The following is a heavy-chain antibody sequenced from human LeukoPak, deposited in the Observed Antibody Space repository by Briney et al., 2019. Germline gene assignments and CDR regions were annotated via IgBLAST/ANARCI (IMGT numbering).Heavy chain of an antibody. Sequence: SETLSLTCAVYNGSFSDYYWSWVRQSPEKGLEWIAEMHHSGRTNYNPSLQSRVTISIDTSKNQFSLKLSSVTAADTAVYYCARSTDYDSSGYYYPTYYYFDYWGQGTLVTVSS. CDR1: NGSFSDYY. D-gene: IGHD3-22*01. CDR3: ARSTDYDSSGYYYPTYYYFDY. CDR2: MHHSGRT. V-gene: IGHV4-34*01. J-gene: IGHJ4*02.